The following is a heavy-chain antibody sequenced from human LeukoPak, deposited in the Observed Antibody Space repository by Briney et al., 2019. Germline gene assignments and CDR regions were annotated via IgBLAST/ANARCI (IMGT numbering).Heavy chain of an antibody. CDR1: GFTFSSSA. CDR2: ISGSGGST. CDR3: ARDSGYRYGHAYDY. V-gene: IGHV3-23*01. D-gene: IGHD5-18*01. J-gene: IGHJ4*02. Sequence: GGSLRLSCAASGFTFSSSAMTWVRQAPGKGLEWVSGISGSGGSTYYTDSVKGRFTISRDNSKNTLYLQMNSLRAEDTAVYYCARDSGYRYGHAYDYWGQGTLVTVSS.